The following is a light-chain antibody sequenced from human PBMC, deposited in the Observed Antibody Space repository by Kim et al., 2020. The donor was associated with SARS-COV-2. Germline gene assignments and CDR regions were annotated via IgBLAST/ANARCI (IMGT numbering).Light chain of an antibody. V-gene: IGLV2-14*03. Sequence: QSALTQPASVSGSPGQSITISCTGASSDGGGYNYVSWYQQYPGKAPQLMIYDVSKRPSGVSTRFSGSKSGNTASLSISGLQAEDEADYYCNSYTSSSTWVFGGGTQLTV. CDR2: DVS. CDR1: SSDGGGYNY. CDR3: NSYTSSSTWV. J-gene: IGLJ2*01.